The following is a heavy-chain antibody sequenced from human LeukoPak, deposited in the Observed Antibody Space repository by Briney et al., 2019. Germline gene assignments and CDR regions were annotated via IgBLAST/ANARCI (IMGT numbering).Heavy chain of an antibody. CDR2: MNPNSGNT. Sequence: ASVKVSCKASGYTFTSYDINWVRQATGQGLEWMGWMNPNSGNTGYAQKFQGRVTMTRNTSISTAYMELSSLRSEDTAVYYCARRSTILGVALGYWGQGTLVTVSS. V-gene: IGHV1-8*01. CDR1: GYTFTSYD. D-gene: IGHD3-3*01. J-gene: IGHJ4*02. CDR3: ARRSTILGVALGY.